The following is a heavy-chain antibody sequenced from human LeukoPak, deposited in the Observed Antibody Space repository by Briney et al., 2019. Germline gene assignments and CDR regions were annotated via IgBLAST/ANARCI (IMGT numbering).Heavy chain of an antibody. V-gene: IGHV4-39*07. CDR1: GGSISSGSYY. CDR3: ARDPGLDSSGTSYFDY. J-gene: IGHJ4*02. Sequence: SETLSFTCTVSGGSISSGSYYWGWIRQPPGKGLEWIGSIYYSGSTYYNPSLKSRVTISVDTSKNQFSLKLSSVTAADTAVYYCARDPGLDSSGTSYFDYWGQGTLVTVSS. D-gene: IGHD3-22*01. CDR2: IYYSGST.